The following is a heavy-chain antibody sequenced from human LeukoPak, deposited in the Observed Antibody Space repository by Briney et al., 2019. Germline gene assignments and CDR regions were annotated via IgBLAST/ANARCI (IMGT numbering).Heavy chain of an antibody. D-gene: IGHD2-15*01. CDR3: ARIGGGSLRDPGYWFDP. Sequence: SETLSLTCAVSGASISSARDYWGWLRQPPGKGLEWLGSIYDGGSTYGNPSLRRRVTISDDQAKNQFCLKLTSVTAADTAVLYCARIGGGSLRDPGYWFDPWGQGDLVTVSS. J-gene: IGHJ5*02. V-gene: IGHV4-39*01. CDR1: GASISSARDY. CDR2: IYDGGST.